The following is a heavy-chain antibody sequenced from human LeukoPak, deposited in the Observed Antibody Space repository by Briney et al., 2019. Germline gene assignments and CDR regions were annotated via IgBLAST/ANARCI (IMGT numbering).Heavy chain of an antibody. V-gene: IGHV3-66*02. CDR3: ARDVPAPH. CDR2: IYSDESA. CDR1: GFTVSSIY. Sequence: PGGSLRLSCAASGFTVSSIYMNWVRRAPGKGLEWVSIIYSDESAYYADSVRGRFTISRDDSNNTLSLQMNNLRPEDSAVYYCARDVPAPHWGQGTLVTVSS. D-gene: IGHD2-2*01. J-gene: IGHJ1*01.